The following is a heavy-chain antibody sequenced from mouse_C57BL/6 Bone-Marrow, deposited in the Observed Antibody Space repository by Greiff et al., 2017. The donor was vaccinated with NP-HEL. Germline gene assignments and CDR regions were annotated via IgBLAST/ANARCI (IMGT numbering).Heavy chain of an antibody. Sequence: VQLQQSGAELVRPGASVKLSCTASGFNIKDDYMHWVKQRPEQGLEWIGWIDPENGDTEYASKFQGKATITADTSSNTAYLQLSSLTSEDTAVYYCTTTRPYLDYAFAYWGQGTLVTVSA. CDR3: TTTRPYLDYAFAY. CDR1: GFNIKDDY. CDR2: IDPENGDT. V-gene: IGHV14-4*01. D-gene: IGHD1-1*02. J-gene: IGHJ3*01.